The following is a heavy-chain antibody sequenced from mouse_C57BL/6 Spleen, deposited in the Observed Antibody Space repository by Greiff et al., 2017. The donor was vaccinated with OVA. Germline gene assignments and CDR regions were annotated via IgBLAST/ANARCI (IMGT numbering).Heavy chain of an antibody. Sequence: EVKLMESGGGLVKPGGSLKLSCAASGFTFSSYTMSWVRQTPEKRLEWVATISGGGGNTYYPDSVKGRFTISRDNAKNTLYLQMSSLRSEDTALYYCARHSLYYGSSYRYFDVWGTGTTVTVSS. CDR3: ARHSLYYGSSYRYFDV. V-gene: IGHV5-9*01. J-gene: IGHJ1*03. CDR1: GFTFSSYT. D-gene: IGHD1-1*01. CDR2: ISGGGGNT.